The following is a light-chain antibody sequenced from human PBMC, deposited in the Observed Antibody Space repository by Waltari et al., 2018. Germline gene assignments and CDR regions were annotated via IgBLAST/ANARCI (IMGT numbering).Light chain of an antibody. V-gene: IGKV1-17*01. CDR3: LQHNSLPYT. CDR2: AAS. J-gene: IGKJ2*01. Sequence: DIQMTQSPSFLSASAGDRATITCRASQGSNTYLNWYQQKPGKPPKRLIYAASSLESGVPSRFSGSGSGTDFTLTISSLQPEDFATYYCLQHNSLPYTFGQGTKVEI. CDR1: QGSNTY.